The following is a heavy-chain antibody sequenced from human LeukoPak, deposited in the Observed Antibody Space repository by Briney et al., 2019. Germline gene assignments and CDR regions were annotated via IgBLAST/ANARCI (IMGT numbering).Heavy chain of an antibody. V-gene: IGHV4-59*01. D-gene: IGHD6-19*01. CDR2: IYYSGST. CDR3: ARDRSDSGWYPKAFDI. J-gene: IGHJ3*02. CDR1: GGSISSYY. Sequence: SETLSLTCTVSGGSISSYYWSWIRQPPGKGLEWIGYIYYSGSTNYNPSLKSRVTISVDTSKNQFSLKLGSVTAADTAVYYCARDRSDSGWYPKAFDIWGQGTMVTVSS.